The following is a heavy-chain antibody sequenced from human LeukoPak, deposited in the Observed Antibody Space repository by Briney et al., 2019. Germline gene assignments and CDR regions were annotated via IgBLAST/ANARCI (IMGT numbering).Heavy chain of an antibody. CDR3: ARGRNVDTSMVNDY. D-gene: IGHD5-18*01. CDR1: GFTFSSYG. Sequence: GGSLRFSGEASGFTFSSYGMHWVRQAPGKGLEWVAFIRYDGSNKYYADSVKGRFTISRDNSKNTVYVRMNSLRAEDTAVYFCARGRNVDTSMVNDYWGQGTLVTVSS. V-gene: IGHV3-30*02. CDR2: IRYDGSNK. J-gene: IGHJ4*02.